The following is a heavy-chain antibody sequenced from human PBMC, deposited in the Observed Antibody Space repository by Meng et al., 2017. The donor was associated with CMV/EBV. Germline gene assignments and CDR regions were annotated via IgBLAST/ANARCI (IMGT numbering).Heavy chain of an antibody. CDR3: ARVRGASDY. V-gene: IGHV4-34*01. Sequence: SETLSLTCAIYGGSFSGYYWSWIRQPPGKGLEWIGEINHSGSTNYNPSLKSRVTISVDTSKNQFSLKLSSVTAADTAVYYCARVRGASDYWGQGTLVTVS. D-gene: IGHD4/OR15-4a*01. J-gene: IGHJ4*02. CDR1: GGSFSGYY. CDR2: INHSGST.